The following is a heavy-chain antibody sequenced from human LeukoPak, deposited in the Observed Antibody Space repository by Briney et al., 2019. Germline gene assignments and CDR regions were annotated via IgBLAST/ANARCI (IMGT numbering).Heavy chain of an antibody. V-gene: IGHV3-9*01. CDR1: GFTFDDYA. CDR3: ARSDGYIPSGYFDY. D-gene: IGHD5-24*01. J-gene: IGHJ4*02. Sequence: GGSLRLSCAASGFTFDDYAMHWVRHAPGKGLEWVSGISWNSGSIGYADSVKGRFTISRDNAKNSLYLQMNSLRAEDTALYYCARSDGYIPSGYFDYWGQGTLVTVSS. CDR2: ISWNSGSI.